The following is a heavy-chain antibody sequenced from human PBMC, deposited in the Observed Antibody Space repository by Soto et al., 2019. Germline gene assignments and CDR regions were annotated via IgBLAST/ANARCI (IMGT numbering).Heavy chain of an antibody. Sequence: GGCLGLSCVASGFIFSNCWMHWVRQAPGMGLVWVSHINSDGSSTTYADSVKGRFTISRDNAKNTLYLQMNSLRAEDTAVYYCVRAIGHYGMDVWGRGATVTVSS. CDR3: VRAIGHYGMDV. V-gene: IGHV3-74*01. J-gene: IGHJ6*02. CDR2: INSDGSST. CDR1: GFIFSNCW. D-gene: IGHD3-22*01.